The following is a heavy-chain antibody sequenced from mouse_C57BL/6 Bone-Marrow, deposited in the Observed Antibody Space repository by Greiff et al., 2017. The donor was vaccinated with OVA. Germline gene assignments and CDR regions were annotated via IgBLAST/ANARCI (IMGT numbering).Heavy chain of an antibody. D-gene: IGHD6-2*01. V-gene: IGHV1-74*01. CDR3: AISVSPYAMDY. CDR2: IHPSDSDT. J-gene: IGHJ4*01. Sequence: QVQLQQPGAELVKPGASVKVSCKASGYTFTSYWMHWVKQRPGQGLEWIGSIHPSDSDTNYNQKFKGKATLTVDKSSSTAYMQLSSLTSEDSAVYYCAISVSPYAMDYWGQGTSVTVSS. CDR1: GYTFTSYW.